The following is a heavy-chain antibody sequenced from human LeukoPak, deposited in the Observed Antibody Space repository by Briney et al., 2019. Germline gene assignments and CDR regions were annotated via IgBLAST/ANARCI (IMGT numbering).Heavy chain of an antibody. CDR1: KFTLSNYW. J-gene: IGHJ4*02. V-gene: IGHV3-7*03. Sequence: GSLRLSCEGSKFTLSNYWMSWVRQAPGKGLEWVANIKQDGNEKYYVDSVKGRFTISRDNSKNTLYLQMNSLKAEDTAVYYCAKVYYAFWSGYYSYFDYWGQGTLVTVSS. CDR3: AKVYYAFWSGYYSYFDY. D-gene: IGHD3-3*01. CDR2: IKQDGNEK.